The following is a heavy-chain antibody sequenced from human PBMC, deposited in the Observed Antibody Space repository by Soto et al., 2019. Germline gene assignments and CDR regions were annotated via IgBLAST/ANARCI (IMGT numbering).Heavy chain of an antibody. J-gene: IGHJ6*02. CDR3: ARDRRSYYGMDV. CDR1: GYTFTGYY. V-gene: IGHV1-2*04. CDR2: INPNSGGT. Sequence: ASVKVSCKASGYTFTGYYMHWVRQAPGQGLEWMGWINPNSGGTNYAQKFQGWVTMTRDTSISTAYMELSRLRSDDPAVYYCARDRRSYYGMDVWGQGTTVTVSS.